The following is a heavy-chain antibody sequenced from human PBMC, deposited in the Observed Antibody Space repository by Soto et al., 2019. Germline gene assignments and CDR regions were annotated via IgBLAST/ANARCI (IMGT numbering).Heavy chain of an antibody. CDR3: ARDRWSIVARSGMDV. Sequence: SETLSLTCAVSGGSISSSNWWSWVRRPPGKGLEWIGEIYHSGSTNYNPSLKSRVTISVDKSKNQFSLKLSSVTAADTAVYYCARDRWSIVARSGMDVWGQGTTVTVSS. CDR1: GGSISSSNW. CDR2: IYHSGST. V-gene: IGHV4-4*02. D-gene: IGHD2-15*01. J-gene: IGHJ6*02.